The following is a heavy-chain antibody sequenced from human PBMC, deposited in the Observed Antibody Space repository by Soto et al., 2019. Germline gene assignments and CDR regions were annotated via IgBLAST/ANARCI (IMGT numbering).Heavy chain of an antibody. CDR2: SYSSGTT. CDR3: VRDVGGSGWFAP. CDR1: GGSISGYY. V-gene: IGHV4-4*07. Sequence: SETLSLTCTLSGGSISGYYCSWIRQSAGKGLEWIGRSYSSGTTNYNPSLKSRVTMSVDMSKSQFSLNVRSVTAADTAVYYCVRDVGGSGWFAPWGQGTLVTVS. J-gene: IGHJ5*02.